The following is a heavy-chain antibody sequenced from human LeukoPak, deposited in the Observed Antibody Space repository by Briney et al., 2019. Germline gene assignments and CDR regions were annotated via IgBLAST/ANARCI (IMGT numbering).Heavy chain of an antibody. CDR2: VNPDSGNT. CDR3: AVHLPGDYLDR. J-gene: IGHJ4*02. Sequence: ASVKVSCKASGYAFNIYDINWVRQAPGQGLEWMGWVNPDSGNTGFAQKFQGRVTMTRNTSITTAYMELSSLRFEDTAVYYCAVHLPGDYLDRWGQGTLVTVSS. CDR1: GYAFNIYD. V-gene: IGHV1-8*01.